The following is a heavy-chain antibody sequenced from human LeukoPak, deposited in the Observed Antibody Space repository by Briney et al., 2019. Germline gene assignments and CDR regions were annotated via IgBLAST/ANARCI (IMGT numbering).Heavy chain of an antibody. CDR3: ARRYYYDSSGFRYYFDY. CDR2: LYPGDSES. J-gene: IGHJ4*02. D-gene: IGHD3-22*01. V-gene: IGHV5-51*01. CDR1: GYRFTIYW. Sequence: GESLKISCKASGYRFTIYWIGWVRQIPGKGMEWMGILYPGDSESRYSPSFQGQVTISADKSISTAYLQWSSLKASDTAIYFCARRYYYDSSGFRYYFDYWGQGTLVTVSS.